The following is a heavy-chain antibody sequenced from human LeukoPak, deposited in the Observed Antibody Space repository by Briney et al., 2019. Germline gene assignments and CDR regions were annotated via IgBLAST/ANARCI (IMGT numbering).Heavy chain of an antibody. CDR2: MNPNSGNT. J-gene: IGHJ5*02. CDR3: ARVIGQFIVKREHWFDP. V-gene: IGHV1-8*01. D-gene: IGHD1-26*01. CDR1: GYTFTSYD. Sequence: ASVKVSCKASGYTFTSYDINWVRQATGQGLEWMGWMNPNSGNTGYAQKFQGRVTMTRNTSISTAYMELSSLRSEDTAVYYCARVIGQFIVKREHWFDPWGQGTLVTVSS.